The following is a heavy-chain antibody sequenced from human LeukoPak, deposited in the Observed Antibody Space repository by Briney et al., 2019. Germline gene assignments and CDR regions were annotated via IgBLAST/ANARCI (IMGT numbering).Heavy chain of an antibody. CDR3: ARDSAIGYYDSSGSALGG. V-gene: IGHV3-7*03. D-gene: IGHD3-22*01. J-gene: IGHJ4*02. Sequence: PGGSLRLSCTTSGITFSNSWMSWVRQAPGKGLEWVATIRPDGSEGYYADSVRGRFTISRDNSKNSFYLQMSSLRAEDTAVYYCARDSAIGYYDSSGSALGGWGQGTLVTVSS. CDR2: IRPDGSEG. CDR1: GITFSNSW.